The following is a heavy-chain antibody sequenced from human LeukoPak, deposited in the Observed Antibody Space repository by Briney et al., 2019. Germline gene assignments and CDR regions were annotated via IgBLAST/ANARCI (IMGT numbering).Heavy chain of an antibody. J-gene: IGHJ3*02. CDR1: GFTFSSYG. CDR3: AKGHAFGI. Sequence: GGSLRLSCAASGFTFSSYGMHWVRQAPGKGLEWVAVISYDGSNKYYADSVKGRFTISRDNSKNTLYLQMNSLRAEDTAVYYCAKGHAFGIWGQGTMVTVSS. V-gene: IGHV3-30*18. CDR2: ISYDGSNK.